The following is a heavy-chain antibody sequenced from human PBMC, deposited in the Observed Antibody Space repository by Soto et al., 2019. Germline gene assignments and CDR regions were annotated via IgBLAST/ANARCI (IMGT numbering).Heavy chain of an antibody. CDR3: ARADGDYVRYYYGMDV. J-gene: IGHJ6*02. Sequence: PGESQKISCQGSGHRFASYWIGWVRQMPGKGLELMGIIYPGDSDTRYSPSFQGQVTISADKSISTAYLQWSSLKASDTAMYYCARADGDYVRYYYGMDVWGQGTTVTVSS. V-gene: IGHV5-51*01. CDR2: IYPGDSDT. CDR1: GHRFASYW. D-gene: IGHD4-17*01.